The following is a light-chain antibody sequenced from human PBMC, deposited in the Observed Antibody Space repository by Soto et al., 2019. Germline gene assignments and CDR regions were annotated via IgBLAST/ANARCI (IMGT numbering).Light chain of an antibody. CDR1: QTLSTN. CDR3: QPYNNWPLT. V-gene: IGKV3-15*01. J-gene: IGKJ4*01. CDR2: DTS. Sequence: EIVMTQSPATLSVSPGERATLSCRASQTLSTNSLAWYQQRPGQTPRLLIYDTSTRATGVPARFSGSRSGPEFTLTINSLQSEDFAIYYCQPYNNWPLTFGGGTKVDIK.